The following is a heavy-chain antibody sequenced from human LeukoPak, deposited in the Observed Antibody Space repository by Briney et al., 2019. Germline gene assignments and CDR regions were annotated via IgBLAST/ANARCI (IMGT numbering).Heavy chain of an antibody. CDR1: GYTFTSYD. V-gene: IGHV1-8*01. CDR2: MNPNSGNT. D-gene: IGHD6-13*01. J-gene: IGHJ4*02. CDR3: AKGGIAAAGGDY. Sequence: ASVKVSCKASGYTFTSYDINWVRQATGQGLEWMGWMNPNSGNTGYAQKFQGRLTMTRNTSISTAYMELNSLRSEDTAVYYCAKGGIAAAGGDYWGQGTLVTVSS.